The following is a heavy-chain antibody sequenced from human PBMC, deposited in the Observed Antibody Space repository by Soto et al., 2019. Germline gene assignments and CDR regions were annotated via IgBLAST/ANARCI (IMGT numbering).Heavy chain of an antibody. CDR3: AKADGCAAGTCYTGTYWFFDL. D-gene: IGHD2-2*02. V-gene: IGHV3-23*01. Sequence: TGGSLRLSCAASGFTLSAHAMNWFRQAPGKGPEWVSTINSRGDKTFYADSVKGRFTLSRDDSKKALFLQMNSLRAEDTAMYYCAKADGCAAGTCYTGTYWFFDLWGRGTLVTVSS. J-gene: IGHJ2*01. CDR1: GFTLSAHA. CDR2: INSRGDKT.